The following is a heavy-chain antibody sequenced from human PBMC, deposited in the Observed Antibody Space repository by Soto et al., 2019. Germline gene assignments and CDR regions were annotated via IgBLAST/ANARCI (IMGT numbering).Heavy chain of an antibody. Sequence: GASVKVSCKASGGTFSSYAISWVRQAPGQGLEWMGGIIPIFGTANYAQKFQGRVTITADESTSTADMELSSLRSEDTAVYYCARGGRPTRSLQIQLESPYNWFDPWGQGTLVTVS. D-gene: IGHD1-1*01. J-gene: IGHJ5*02. CDR2: IIPIFGTA. V-gene: IGHV1-69*13. CDR1: GGTFSSYA. CDR3: ARGGRPTRSLQIQLESPYNWFDP.